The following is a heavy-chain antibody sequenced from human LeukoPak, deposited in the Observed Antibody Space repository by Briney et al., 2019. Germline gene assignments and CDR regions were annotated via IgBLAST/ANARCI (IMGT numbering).Heavy chain of an antibody. CDR2: IIPIFGTA. D-gene: IGHD2-8*01. Sequence: ASVKVSCKASGGTFSSYAISWVRQAPGQGLEWMGGIIPIFGTANYAQKFQGRVTITADESTSTAYMELSSLRPEDTAVYYCATTPLGYCTNGVCQRFDYWGQGTLVTVSS. CDR1: GGTFSSYA. CDR3: ATTPLGYCTNGVCQRFDY. J-gene: IGHJ4*02. V-gene: IGHV1-69*13.